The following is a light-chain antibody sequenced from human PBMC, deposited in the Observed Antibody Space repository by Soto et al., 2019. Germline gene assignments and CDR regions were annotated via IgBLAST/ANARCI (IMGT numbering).Light chain of an antibody. CDR1: SSNIGAGYD. CDR3: CSYADTNNPYV. CDR2: GNT. J-gene: IGLJ1*01. Sequence: QSVLTQPPSVSGAPGQRVTISCTGSSSNIGAGYDVHWYQQLPGRAPKLLIYGNTNRPSGVPDRFSGSKSGTSASLAITGLQAEDEADYYCCSYADTNNPYVFGTGTKVTVL. V-gene: IGLV1-40*01.